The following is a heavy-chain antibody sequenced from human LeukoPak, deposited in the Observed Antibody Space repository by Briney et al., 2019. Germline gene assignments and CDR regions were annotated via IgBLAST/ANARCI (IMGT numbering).Heavy chain of an antibody. CDR1: GFTFSSYA. CDR2: ISGSGGST. J-gene: IGHJ6*02. V-gene: IGHV3-23*01. Sequence: GGSLRLSCAASGFTFSSYAMSWVRQAPGKGLEWVSAISGSGGSTYYADSVKGRFTISRDNSKNTLYLQMNSLRAEDTAVYYCAKSSGGYYYYYYGMDVWGQGTTVTVPS. D-gene: IGHD6-19*01. CDR3: AKSSGGYYYYYYGMDV.